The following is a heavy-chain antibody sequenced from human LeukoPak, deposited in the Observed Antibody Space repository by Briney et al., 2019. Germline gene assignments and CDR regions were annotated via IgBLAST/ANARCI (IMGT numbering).Heavy chain of an antibody. V-gene: IGHV3-23*01. Sequence: GGSLRLFCAASGFTLSNSATSWARQARGKGLGWVSSLSGNGITTYYADSVKGRFTISRDNSKNTLYLQMNSLRAEDTAVYYCAKGIYSSGWSYFDYWGHGTLVTVSS. CDR1: GFTLSNSA. J-gene: IGHJ4*01. CDR2: LSGNGITT. D-gene: IGHD6-19*01. CDR3: AKGIYSSGWSYFDY.